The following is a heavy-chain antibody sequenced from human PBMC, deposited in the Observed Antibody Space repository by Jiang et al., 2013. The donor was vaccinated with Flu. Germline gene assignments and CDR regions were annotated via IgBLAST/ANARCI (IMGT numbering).Heavy chain of an antibody. Sequence: GPGLVKPSQTLSLTCTVSGGSISSGDYYWSWIRQRPGKGLEWIGYIFYSGSTYYNPSLKSRVTISVDTSKNQFSLQLSSVTAADTAVYYCARSGYYYESSGYGCFDPWGQGTLVHRLL. V-gene: IGHV4-31*03. D-gene: IGHD3-22*01. J-gene: IGHJ5*02. CDR1: GGSISSGDYY. CDR2: IFYSGST. CDR3: ARSGYYYESSGYGCFDP.